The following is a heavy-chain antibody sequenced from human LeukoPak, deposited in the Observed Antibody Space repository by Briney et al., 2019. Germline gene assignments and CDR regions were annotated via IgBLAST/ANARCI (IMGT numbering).Heavy chain of an antibody. CDR2: ISAYNGNT. J-gene: IGHJ4*02. CDR3: ARWYSSGWYFDY. D-gene: IGHD6-19*01. CDR1: GYTFTSYG. Sequence: ASVKVSYKASGYTFTSYGISWVRQAPGQGLEWMGWISAYNGNTNYAQKFQGRVTMTRDTSISTAYMELSRLRSDDTAVYYCARWYSSGWYFDYWGQGTLVTVSS. V-gene: IGHV1-18*01.